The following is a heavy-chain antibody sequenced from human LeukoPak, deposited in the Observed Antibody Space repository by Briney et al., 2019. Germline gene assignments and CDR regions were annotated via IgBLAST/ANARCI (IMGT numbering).Heavy chain of an antibody. Sequence: SQTLSLTCTVSGGSISSGSYYWSWIRQPAGKGLEWIGRIYISGSTNYNPSLKSRVTISVDTSKNQFSLKLSSVTAADTAVYYCASAYYRDSSGYYGVSQGAFDIWGQGTMVTVSS. J-gene: IGHJ3*02. CDR2: IYISGST. CDR3: ASAYYRDSSGYYGVSQGAFDI. V-gene: IGHV4-61*02. D-gene: IGHD3-22*01. CDR1: GGSISSGSYY.